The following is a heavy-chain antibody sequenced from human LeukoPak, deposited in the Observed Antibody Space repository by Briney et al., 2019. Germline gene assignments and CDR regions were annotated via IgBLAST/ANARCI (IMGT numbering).Heavy chain of an antibody. CDR3: ASEQWLSGFDI. J-gene: IGHJ3*02. CDR2: INQDGSEK. CDR1: GFTFSSYW. D-gene: IGHD6-19*01. V-gene: IGHV3-7*01. Sequence: GGSLRLSCAASGFTFSSYWMTWVRQAPGKGLEWVANINQDGSEKYYVDSVKGRFTISRDNAKNSLYLQMNSLRAEDTAVYYRASEQWLSGFDIWGQGTMVTVSS.